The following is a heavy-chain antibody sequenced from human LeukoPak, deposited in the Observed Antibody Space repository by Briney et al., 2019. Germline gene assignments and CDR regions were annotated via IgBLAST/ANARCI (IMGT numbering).Heavy chain of an antibody. CDR3: ARGDSSSSQPLDY. D-gene: IGHD6-6*01. J-gene: IGHJ4*02. CDR1: GGSITSSTYY. Sequence: KSSETLSLTCTVSGGSITSSTYYWGWIRQPPGKGLEWIGSIYYSGTTYYNPSLKSRVTISVDTSKNQFSLKLSSVTAADTAVYYCARGDSSSSQPLDYWGQGTLVTVSS. CDR2: IYYSGTT. V-gene: IGHV4-39*07.